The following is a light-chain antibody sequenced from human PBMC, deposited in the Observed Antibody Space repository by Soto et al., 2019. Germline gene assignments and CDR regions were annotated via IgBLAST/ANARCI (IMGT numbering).Light chain of an antibody. CDR3: AAWDDILSGPL. J-gene: IGLJ2*01. Sequence: QSVLTQPPSVSAAPGQKVTISCSGSSSSIGSNYVSWFQQLPGTAPKLLISENNKRPSGIPDRFSGSKSGTSATLDITGLQTGDEADYYCAAWDDILSGPLFGGGTQLTVL. CDR2: ENN. CDR1: SSSIGSNY. V-gene: IGLV1-51*02.